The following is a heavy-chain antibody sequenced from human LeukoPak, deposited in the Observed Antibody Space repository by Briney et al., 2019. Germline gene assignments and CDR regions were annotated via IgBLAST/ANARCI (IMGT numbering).Heavy chain of an antibody. V-gene: IGHV4-39*07. CDR1: GGSISSGSYY. CDR3: ARLPFDP. Sequence: PSETLSLTCTVSGGSISSGSYYWSWIRQPPGKGLEWIGEINHSGSTNYNPSLKSRVTISVDTSKNQFSLKLSSVTAADTAVYYCARLPFDPWGQGTLVTVSS. CDR2: INHSGST. J-gene: IGHJ5*02.